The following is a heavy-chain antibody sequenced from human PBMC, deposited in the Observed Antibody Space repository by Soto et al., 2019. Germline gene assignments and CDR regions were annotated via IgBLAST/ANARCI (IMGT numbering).Heavy chain of an antibody. CDR2: IGTAGAP. J-gene: IGHJ6*02. V-gene: IGHV3-13*05. CDR1: GFTFNSYD. Sequence: EVQLVESGGGLVQPGGSLRLSCAASGFTFNSYDMHWVRQVTGKGLEWVSAIGTAGAPYYPGSVKGRFTISRENAKNSLYLQMNSLRDGDTAVYYCARGSTYSSLDVWGQGTTVTVSS. CDR3: ARGSTYSSLDV.